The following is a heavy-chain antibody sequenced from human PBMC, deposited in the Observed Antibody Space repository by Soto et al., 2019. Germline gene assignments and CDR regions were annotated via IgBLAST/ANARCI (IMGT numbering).Heavy chain of an antibody. J-gene: IGHJ3*02. CDR3: ARYNWGAMGAFDI. CDR2: VYNGATT. D-gene: IGHD1-1*01. Sequence: PSETLSLTCIVSGGSISSYYWTWTRQPPGKGLEWIGCVYNGATTGYNPSLKSRVTISVDTSKNQFSLKLSSVTAADTAVYYCARYNWGAMGAFDIWGQGTMVTVSS. V-gene: IGHV4-59*01. CDR1: GGSISSYY.